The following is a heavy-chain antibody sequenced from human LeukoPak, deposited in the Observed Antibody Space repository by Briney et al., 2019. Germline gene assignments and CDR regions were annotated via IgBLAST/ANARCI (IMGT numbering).Heavy chain of an antibody. CDR3: ARDGTEYYYDSSGSPFYRNFDY. J-gene: IGHJ4*02. CDR1: GYTFTGYY. D-gene: IGHD3-22*01. V-gene: IGHV1-2*02. Sequence: ASVKVSCKASGYTFTGYYMHWVRQAPGQGLEWMGWINPNSGGTNYAQKFQGRVTMTRDTSISTAYVELSRLRSDDTAVYYCARDGTEYYYDSSGSPFYRNFDYWGQGTLVTVSS. CDR2: INPNSGGT.